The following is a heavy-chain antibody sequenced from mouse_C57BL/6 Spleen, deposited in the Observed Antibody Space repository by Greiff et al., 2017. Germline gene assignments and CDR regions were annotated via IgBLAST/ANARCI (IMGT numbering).Heavy chain of an antibody. CDR1: GFTFSSYA. CDR2: ISDGGSYT. D-gene: IGHD1-2*01. CDR3: ARDPLRGSYFDY. J-gene: IGHJ2*01. V-gene: IGHV5-4*01. Sequence: EVQVVESGGGLVKPGGSLKLSCAASGFTFSSYAMSWVRQTPEKRLEWVATISDGGSYTYYPDNVKGRFTISRDNAKNNLYLQMSHLKSEDTAMYYCARDPLRGSYFDYWGQGTTLTVSS.